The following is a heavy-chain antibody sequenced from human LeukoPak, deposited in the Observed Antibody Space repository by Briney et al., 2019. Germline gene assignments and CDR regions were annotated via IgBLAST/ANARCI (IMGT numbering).Heavy chain of an antibody. CDR2: INHSGST. V-gene: IGHV4-34*01. CDR3: ARESLATVTTPMDV. CDR1: GGSFTGYY. J-gene: IGHJ6*02. D-gene: IGHD4-11*01. Sequence: SETLSLTCAVFGGSFTGYYWGWIRQPPGKGLEWIAEINHSGSTNYNPSLKSRVTISGDASKKWFSLKLSSVTAADTAVYYCARESLATVTTPMDVWGQGTTVTVSS.